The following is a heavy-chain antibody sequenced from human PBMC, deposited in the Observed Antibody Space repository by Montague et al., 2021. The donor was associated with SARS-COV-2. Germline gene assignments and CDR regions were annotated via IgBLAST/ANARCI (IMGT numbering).Heavy chain of an antibody. CDR2: XXWDDDK. CDR1: GFSLSTSGMC. D-gene: IGHD4-17*01. Sequence: PALVKPTQTLTLTCTFSGFSLSTSGMCVSWIRQPPGKALEWLARXXWDDDKYYSTSLKTRLTISKDTSKNQAVLTMTNMDPVDTATYYCARIQATVNAFDIWGQGTMVTVSS. J-gene: IGHJ3*02. V-gene: IGHV2-70*11. CDR3: ARIQATVNAFDI.